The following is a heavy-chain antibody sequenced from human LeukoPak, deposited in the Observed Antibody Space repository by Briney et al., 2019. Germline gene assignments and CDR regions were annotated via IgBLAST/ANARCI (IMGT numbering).Heavy chain of an antibody. D-gene: IGHD5-24*01. V-gene: IGHV1-69*05. J-gene: IGHJ4*02. CDR2: IIPIFGTA. CDR3: ARGRLQGHLGGFDY. Sequence: ASVKVSCKASGGTFSSYAISWVRQAPRQGLEWMGRIIPIFGTANYAQKFQGRVTITTDESTSTAYMELSSLRSEDTAVYYCARGRLQGHLGGFDYWGQGTLVTVSS. CDR1: GGTFSSYA.